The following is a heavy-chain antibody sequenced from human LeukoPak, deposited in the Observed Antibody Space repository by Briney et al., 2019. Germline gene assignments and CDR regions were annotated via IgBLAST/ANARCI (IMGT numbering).Heavy chain of an antibody. CDR2: ISAYNGNT. CDR1: GYTFTSYG. D-gene: IGHD2-2*02. Sequence: ASVKVSCKASGYTFTSYGISWVRQAPGQGLEWKGWISAYNGNTNYAQKLQGRVTMTTDTSTSTAYMELRSLRSDDTAVYYCARGACSSTSCYNFDYWGQGTLVTVSS. CDR3: ARGACSSTSCYNFDY. J-gene: IGHJ4*02. V-gene: IGHV1-18*01.